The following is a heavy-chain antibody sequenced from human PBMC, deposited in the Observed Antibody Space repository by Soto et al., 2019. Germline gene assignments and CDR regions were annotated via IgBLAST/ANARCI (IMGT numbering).Heavy chain of an antibody. CDR1: GYTFTSYD. J-gene: IGHJ6*02. V-gene: IGHV1-8*01. CDR2: MNPNSGNT. CDR3: ASQGRGPEYYGMDV. D-gene: IGHD3-10*01. Sequence: QVQLVQSGAEVKKPGASVKVSCKASGYTFTSYDINWVRQATGQGLEWMGWMNPNSGNTGYAQKFQGRVTMTRNTSRSTAYMELSSLRSEDTAVYYCASQGRGPEYYGMDVWGQGTTVTVSS.